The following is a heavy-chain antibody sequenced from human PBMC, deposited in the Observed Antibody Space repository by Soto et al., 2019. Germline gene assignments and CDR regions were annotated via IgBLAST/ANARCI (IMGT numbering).Heavy chain of an antibody. J-gene: IGHJ6*02. CDR2: VFHGGAT. Sequence: QMQLRQYGSGLVEHTQTLCLTCAVSGDSCNSGSFSWSWIRQPPGKGLECVGTVFHGGATRYNPSLNSRVTVSSDRSNIQFSLTLSFVIAADTAVNFCARAFGVGGGSDPPGYYYFIDVWGQITTATVS. D-gene: IGHD3-16*01. CDR1: GDSCNSGSFS. CDR3: ARAFGVGGGSDPPGYYYFIDV. V-gene: IGHV4-30-2*01.